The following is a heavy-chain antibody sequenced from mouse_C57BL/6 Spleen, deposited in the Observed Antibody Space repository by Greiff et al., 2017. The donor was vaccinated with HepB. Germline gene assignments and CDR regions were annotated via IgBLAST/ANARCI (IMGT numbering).Heavy chain of an antibody. V-gene: IGHV14-4*01. J-gene: IGHJ2*01. CDR1: GFNIKDDY. D-gene: IGHD2-1*01. CDR2: IDPENGDT. CDR3: TTDYGNSYFDY. Sequence: EVKLQESGAELVRPGASVKLSCTASGFNIKDDYMHWVKQRPEQGLEWIGWIDPENGDTEYASKFQGKATITADTSSNTAYLQLSSLTSEDTAVYYCTTDYGNSYFDYWGQGTTLTVSS.